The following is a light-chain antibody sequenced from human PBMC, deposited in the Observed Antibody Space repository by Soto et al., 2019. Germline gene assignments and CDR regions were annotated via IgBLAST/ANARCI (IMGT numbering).Light chain of an antibody. CDR1: SGHSSYA. V-gene: IGLV4-69*01. J-gene: IGLJ2*01. CDR3: QTWDTGVWV. Sequence: QPVLTQSPSASASLGASVKLTCTLSSGHSSYAIAWHQQQPEKGPRYLMKLNSDGSHSKGDGIPDRFSGSSSGAERYLTVSSVQSEDEADYYCQTWDTGVWVFGGGTKLTVL. CDR2: LNSDGSH.